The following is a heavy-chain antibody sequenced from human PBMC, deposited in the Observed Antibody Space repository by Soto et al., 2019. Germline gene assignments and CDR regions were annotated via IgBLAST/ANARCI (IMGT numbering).Heavy chain of an antibody. D-gene: IGHD1-26*01. J-gene: IGHJ4*02. CDR1: GFSLGTSGVG. V-gene: IGHV2-5*02. CDR2: IYWDDDK. Sequence: QITLKESGPTLVNPTQTLTLTCTLSGFSLGTSGVGVGWIRQPPGKALEWLALIYWDDDKRYSPSLKSRLTITKDTSKNQVVLTMTNMDPVDTATYYCAHRPRSGSYSTNYFDYWGQGTLVTVSS. CDR3: AHRPRSGSYSTNYFDY.